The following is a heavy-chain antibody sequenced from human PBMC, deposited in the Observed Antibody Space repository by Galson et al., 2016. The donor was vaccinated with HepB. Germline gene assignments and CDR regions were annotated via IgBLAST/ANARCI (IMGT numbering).Heavy chain of an antibody. J-gene: IGHJ3*02. CDR1: GLTFSDYW. D-gene: IGHD6-19*01. Sequence: SLRLSCAVSGLTFSDYWMSWVRQAPGKGLEWVANINQDGSETYYLDSVKGRFTISRDNARNSLYLQMNSLRVEDTAVYYCARMRYSSGWLDGFDIWGQGTMVTVSS. CDR2: INQDGSET. V-gene: IGHV3-7*01. CDR3: ARMRYSSGWLDGFDI.